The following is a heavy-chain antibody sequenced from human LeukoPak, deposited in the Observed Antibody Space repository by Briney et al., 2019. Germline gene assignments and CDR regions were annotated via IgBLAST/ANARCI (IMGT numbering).Heavy chain of an antibody. D-gene: IGHD3-10*01. V-gene: IGHV1-24*01. CDR3: TSMDGLTAFDY. CDR1: GYSFSEVF. J-gene: IGHJ4*02. Sequence: ASVKVSCKVSGYSFSEVFMHWVRQAPGKGLEWMGGFGPEHDQTIYAQKLQGRVTMSADTSTDTAYMELSSLRSEDTAVYYCTSMDGLTAFDYWGQGTLVTVSS. CDR2: FGPEHDQT.